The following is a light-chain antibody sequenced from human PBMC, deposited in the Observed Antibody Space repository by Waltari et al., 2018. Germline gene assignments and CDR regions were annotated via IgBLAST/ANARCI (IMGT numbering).Light chain of an antibody. V-gene: IGLV2-14*01. J-gene: IGLJ1*01. CDR3: SSYTSSSTYV. CDR2: DVS. Sequence: QSALTQPASVSGSPGQSITISCTGTSSDVGGYNYVSWYQQHPGKAPKLMLYDVSKRPAVVSNRCSGSKSGNTASLTISGLQAEDEADYYCSSYTSSSTYVFGTGTKVTVL. CDR1: SSDVGGYNY.